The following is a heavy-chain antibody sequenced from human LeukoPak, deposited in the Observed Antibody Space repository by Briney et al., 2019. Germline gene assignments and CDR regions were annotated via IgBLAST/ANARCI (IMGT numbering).Heavy chain of an antibody. D-gene: IGHD3-10*01. CDR1: GASISTYY. J-gene: IGHJ5*02. CDR2: IHASGST. CDR3: AREIGYNWFDP. V-gene: IGHV4-4*07. Sequence: SETLSLTCTISGASISTYYWSWFRQPAGTGLEWIGRIHASGSTYYNPSLKSRVSMSIDLSKNQFSLSLNSVTAADTAVYYCAREIGYNWFDPWGQGTLVTVSS.